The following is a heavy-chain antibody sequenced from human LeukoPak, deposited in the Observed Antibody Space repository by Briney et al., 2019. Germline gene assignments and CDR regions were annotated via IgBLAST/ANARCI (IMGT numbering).Heavy chain of an antibody. CDR1: GFTFSSYS. J-gene: IGHJ4*02. D-gene: IGHD1-14*01. V-gene: IGHV3-48*01. Sequence: GGSLRLSCAASGFTFSSYSMNWVRQAPGKGLEWVSYISSSSSTIYYADSVKGRFTISRDNAKNSLYLQMNSLRAEDTAVYYCARDRNGANLLRGDYWGQGTLVTVSS. CDR2: ISSSSSTI. CDR3: ARDRNGANLLRGDY.